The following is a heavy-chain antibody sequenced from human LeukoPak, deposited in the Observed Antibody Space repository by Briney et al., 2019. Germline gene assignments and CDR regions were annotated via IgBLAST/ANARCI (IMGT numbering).Heavy chain of an antibody. CDR3: AKDKGYGTHSFDY. Sequence: PGRSLRLSCAASGFTFDDYAMHWVRQAPGKGLEWVSGISWNSGSIGYADSVKGRFTISRDNAKNSLYLQMNSLRAEDTALYYCAKDKGYGTHSFDYWGQGTLVTVSS. V-gene: IGHV3-9*01. J-gene: IGHJ4*02. D-gene: IGHD5-12*01. CDR1: GFTFDDYA. CDR2: ISWNSGSI.